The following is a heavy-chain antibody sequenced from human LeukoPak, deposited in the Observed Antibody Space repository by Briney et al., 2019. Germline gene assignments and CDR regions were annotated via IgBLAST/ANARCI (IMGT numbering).Heavy chain of an antibody. J-gene: IGHJ4*02. CDR2: ISAGGGEST. V-gene: IGHV3-23*01. CDR1: GFTFSYSA. D-gene: IGHD3-10*01. Sequence: GGSLRLSCAASGFTFSYSAMSWVRQAPGRGLECVSVISAGGGESTYYADSVKGRFTISRDDSKSTLYLQMDGLKAEDAAVYYCSRTLWTYNYYFDSWGQGTLVTVSS. CDR3: SRTLWTYNYYFDS.